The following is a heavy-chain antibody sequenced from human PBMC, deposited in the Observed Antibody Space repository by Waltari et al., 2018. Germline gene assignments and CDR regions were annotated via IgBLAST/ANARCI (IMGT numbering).Heavy chain of an antibody. V-gene: IGHV3-73*02. D-gene: IGHD4-17*01. CDR3: TRSGRTTAAFDI. J-gene: IGHJ3*02. Sequence: EVQLVESGGGLVQPGGSLKLSCAASGFIFSDSVIHWVRQAPGKGLEWVARIRTRLNSYTTAFAESVKGRFTISRDDSKNTAYLQMNSLITEDTAVYYCTRSGRTTAAFDIWGQGTMVTVSS. CDR1: GFIFSDSV. CDR2: IRTRLNSYTT.